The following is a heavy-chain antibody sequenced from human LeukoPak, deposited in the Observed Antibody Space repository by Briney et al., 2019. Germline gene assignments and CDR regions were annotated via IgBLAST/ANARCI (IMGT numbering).Heavy chain of an antibody. CDR3: ARYLAAAPRENWFDP. CDR2: INPNSGGT. D-gene: IGHD6-13*01. CDR1: GYTFTGYY. Sequence: GASVKVSCKASGYTFTGYYMHWVRQAPGQGLEWMGWINPNSGGTNYAQKFQGRVTMTRDTSISTAYMELSRLRSDDTAVYYCARYLAAAPRENWFDPWGQGTLVTVSS. V-gene: IGHV1-2*02. J-gene: IGHJ5*02.